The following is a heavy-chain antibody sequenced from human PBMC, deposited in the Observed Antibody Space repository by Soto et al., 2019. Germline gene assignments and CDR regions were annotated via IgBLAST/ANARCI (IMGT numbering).Heavy chain of an antibody. CDR3: ARWSPAAVALDY. CDR1: GYTFTSYA. J-gene: IGHJ4*02. D-gene: IGHD6-13*01. V-gene: IGHV1-3*04. CDR2: INTGNGNT. Sequence: QVQLVQSGAEVKKPGASVKVSCKASGYTFTSYAMHWVRQAPGQRLEWMGWINTGNGNTKYSQKFQGRVTITRDTSASTAYMELSSLRSEDTAVYYCARWSPAAVALDYWGQGTLVTVSS.